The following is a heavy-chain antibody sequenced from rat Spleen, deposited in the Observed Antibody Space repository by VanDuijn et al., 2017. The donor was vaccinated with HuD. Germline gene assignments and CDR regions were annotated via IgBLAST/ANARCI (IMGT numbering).Heavy chain of an antibody. Sequence: EVQLVESGGGLVQPGRSLKLSCAASGITFSDYYMAWVRQAPKKGLEWVASIINTGGSTYYLDSVKGRFTISRNNAKNTLYLQMNSLRSEDTATYYCARPCSRRYVMDAWGQGASVTVSS. CDR1: GITFSDYY. J-gene: IGHJ4*01. V-gene: IGHV5-22*01. CDR3: ARPCSRRYVMDA. D-gene: IGHD1-2*01. CDR2: IINTGGST.